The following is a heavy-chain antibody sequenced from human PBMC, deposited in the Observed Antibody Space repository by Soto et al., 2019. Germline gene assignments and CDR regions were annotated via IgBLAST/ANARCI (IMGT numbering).Heavy chain of an antibody. Sequence: GASVKVSCKASGGTFSSYAISWVRQAPGQGLEWMGGIIPIFGTANYAQKFQGRVTITADESTSTAYMELSSLRSEDTAVYYCARXRDYGSGSYLYCYYGMDVWGQGTTVTSP. J-gene: IGHJ6*02. CDR1: GGTFSSYA. D-gene: IGHD3-10*01. CDR2: IIPIFGTA. V-gene: IGHV1-69*13. CDR3: ARXRDYGSGSYLYCYYGMDV.